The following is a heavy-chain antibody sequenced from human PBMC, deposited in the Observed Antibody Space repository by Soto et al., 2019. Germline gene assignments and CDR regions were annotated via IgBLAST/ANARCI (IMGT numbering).Heavy chain of an antibody. J-gene: IGHJ6*03. CDR3: ARDPGYCSGGSCYGFYYYMDV. CDR2: INPNSGGT. Sequence: ASVKVSCKASGYTFTGYYMHWVRQAPGQGLEWMGWINPNSGGTNYAQKFQGWVTMTRDTSISTAYMELSRLRSDDTAVYYCARDPGYCSGGSCYGFYYYMDVWGKGTTVTVSS. V-gene: IGHV1-2*04. D-gene: IGHD2-15*01. CDR1: GYTFTGYY.